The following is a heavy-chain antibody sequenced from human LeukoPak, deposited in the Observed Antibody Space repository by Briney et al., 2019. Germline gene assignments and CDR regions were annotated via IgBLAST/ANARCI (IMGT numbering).Heavy chain of an antibody. V-gene: IGHV3-23*01. D-gene: IGHD2-2*01. CDR1: GFTFSSYG. Sequence: GGTLRLSCAASGFTFSSYGMSWVRQAPGKGLEWVSAISGSGGSTYYADSVKGRFTISRDNSKNTLYLQMNSLRAEDTAVYYCAKIGYCSSTSCYDLDYWGQGTLVTVSS. CDR3: AKIGYCSSTSCYDLDY. J-gene: IGHJ4*02. CDR2: ISGSGGST.